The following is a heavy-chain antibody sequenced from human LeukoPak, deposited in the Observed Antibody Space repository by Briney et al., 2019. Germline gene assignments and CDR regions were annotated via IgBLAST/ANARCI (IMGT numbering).Heavy chain of an antibody. CDR3: ARDSDEYGDSHIDY. Sequence: GRSLRLSCAASGFTFSNFGLYWVRQPPGKGLEWVALIWNDGSHKYYDDSVRDRFTISRDNSQSTLHLQMNNLRAEDTAFYYCARDSDEYGDSHIDYWGQGTLVTVSS. D-gene: IGHD4-17*01. J-gene: IGHJ4*02. V-gene: IGHV3-33*01. CDR2: IWNDGSHK. CDR1: GFTFSNFG.